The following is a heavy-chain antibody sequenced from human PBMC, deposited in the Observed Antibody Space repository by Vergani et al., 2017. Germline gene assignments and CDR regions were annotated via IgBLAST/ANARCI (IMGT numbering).Heavy chain of an antibody. V-gene: IGHV4-34*01. CDR3: ARQAKTGTYYGMDV. Sequence: QVQLQQWGAGLLKPSETLSLTCAVYGGSFSGYYWSWIRQPPGKGREWIGEINHSGSTNYNPSLKSRVTISVDTSKNQFSLKLSSVTAADTAVYYCARQAKTGTYYGMDVWGQGTTVTVSS. CDR2: INHSGST. J-gene: IGHJ6*02. D-gene: IGHD1/OR15-1a*01. CDR1: GGSFSGYY.